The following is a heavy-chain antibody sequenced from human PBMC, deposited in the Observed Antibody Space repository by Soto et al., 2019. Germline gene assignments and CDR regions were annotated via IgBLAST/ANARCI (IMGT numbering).Heavy chain of an antibody. V-gene: IGHV4-31*03. CDR1: GASITSSGYY. CDR2: IYYRGTT. CDR3: ARATESRYCVY. Sequence: QVQLQESGPGLVKPSQTLSLTCTLSGASITSSGYYWSWIRLHPGEGLEWIGYIYYRGTTYYNPSLKSRVAISTDASKKEFSLTLTSVTGADRAVYYCARATESRYCVYWGRGILVTVTS. J-gene: IGHJ4*02.